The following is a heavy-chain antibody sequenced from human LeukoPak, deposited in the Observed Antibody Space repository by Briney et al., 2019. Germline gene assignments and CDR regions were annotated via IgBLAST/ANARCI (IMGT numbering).Heavy chain of an antibody. CDR1: GGSISSGSYY. CDR3: ARASRDGYQMRGWAFDI. V-gene: IGHV4-61*02. D-gene: IGHD5-24*01. CDR2: INTSGST. J-gene: IGHJ3*02. Sequence: SETLSLSCTVSGGSISSGSYYWSWIRQPAGKGLEWIGRINTSGSTNYNPSLKSRVTISLDTSKNQFSLKLSSVTAADTAVYYCARASRDGYQMRGWAFDIWGQGTMVTVSS.